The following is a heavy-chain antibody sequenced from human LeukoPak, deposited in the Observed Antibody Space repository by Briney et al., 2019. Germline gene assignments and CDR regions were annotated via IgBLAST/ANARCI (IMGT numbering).Heavy chain of an antibody. V-gene: IGHV4-59*08. Sequence: SETLSLTCTVSGGSISSYYWSWIWQPPGKGLEWIGYIYSSGSTNYNPSLRSRVTISVDTSKNQFSLKLSSVTAADTAVYYCARRGAGNWFDPWGQGTLVTVSS. CDR2: IYSSGST. CDR1: GGSISSYY. CDR3: ARRGAGNWFDP. J-gene: IGHJ5*02.